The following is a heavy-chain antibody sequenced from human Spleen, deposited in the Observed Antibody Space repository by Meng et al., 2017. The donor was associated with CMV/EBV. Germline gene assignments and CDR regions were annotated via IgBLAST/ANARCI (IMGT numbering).Heavy chain of an antibody. CDR3: ARGSVFGVPNDWFDP. CDR2: IYYSGST. CDR1: GGSISNHY. D-gene: IGHD3-3*01. V-gene: IGHV4-59*11. Sequence: GSLRLSCTVSGGSISNHYWSWIRQPPGQGLEWIGDIYYSGSTNYNPSLKSRVKISLDTSKNQFSLKVTSLTAADTAAYYCARGSVFGVPNDWFDPWGQGTLVTVSS. J-gene: IGHJ5*02.